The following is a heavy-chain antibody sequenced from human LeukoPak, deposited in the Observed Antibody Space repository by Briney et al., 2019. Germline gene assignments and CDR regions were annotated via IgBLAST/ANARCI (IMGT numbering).Heavy chain of an antibody. CDR1: GFTFSSYA. V-gene: IGHV3-30*01. D-gene: IGHD1-7*01. Sequence: PGGSLRLSCAASGFTFSSYAMHWVRQAPGKGLEWVAVISYDGSNKYYADSVKGRFTISRDNSKNTLYLQMNSLRAEDTAVYYCARDLPRTNNYFDYCGQGTLVTVSS. J-gene: IGHJ4*02. CDR3: ARDLPRTNNYFDY. CDR2: ISYDGSNK.